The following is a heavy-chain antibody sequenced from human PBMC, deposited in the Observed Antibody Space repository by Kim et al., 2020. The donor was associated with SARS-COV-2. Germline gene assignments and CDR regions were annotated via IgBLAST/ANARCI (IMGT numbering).Heavy chain of an antibody. CDR1: GYTFTSNS. Sequence: ASVKVSCKTSGYTFTSNSVSWVRQAPGQGLEWMGWISSYSGQTNYAQKLQGRVTMTTDTSTSTAYMELRTLRSDDTAIYFCARDRGQQLVTGVFDGWGQGTLVSVSS. V-gene: IGHV1-18*04. J-gene: IGHJ4*02. CDR3: ARDRGQQLVTGVFDG. D-gene: IGHD6-13*01. CDR2: ISSYSGQT.